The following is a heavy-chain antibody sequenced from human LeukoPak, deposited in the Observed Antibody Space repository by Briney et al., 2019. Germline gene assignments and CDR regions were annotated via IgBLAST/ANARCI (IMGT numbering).Heavy chain of an antibody. Sequence: GASVKVSCKASGNTFTSYDINWVRQASGQGLEWLGWMNPNSGNTGYAQKFQGRVIVTMNTSISTAYMELSSLRSEDTAVYYCARARSGSYYIFDFWGQGTLVTVSS. CDR1: GNTFTSYD. CDR3: ARARSGSYYIFDF. V-gene: IGHV1-8*01. CDR2: MNPNSGNT. J-gene: IGHJ4*02. D-gene: IGHD1-26*01.